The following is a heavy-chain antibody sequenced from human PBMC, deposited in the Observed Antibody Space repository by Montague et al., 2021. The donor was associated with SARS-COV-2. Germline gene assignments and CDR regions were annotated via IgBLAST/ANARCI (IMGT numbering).Heavy chain of an antibody. CDR2: IFFNRGP. CDR1: GVSINEYF. D-gene: IGHD4-11*01. V-gene: IGHV4-59*01. Sequence: SETLSLTCTVSGVSINEYFWTWIRQTPGKGLEWIGYIFFNRGPIHNASLKNRVTISLDTSKSQVSLTLTSVTAADTAVYFCVSGRGGSYRYFHFWGQGALVTVSS. J-gene: IGHJ4*02. CDR3: VSGRGGSYRYFHF.